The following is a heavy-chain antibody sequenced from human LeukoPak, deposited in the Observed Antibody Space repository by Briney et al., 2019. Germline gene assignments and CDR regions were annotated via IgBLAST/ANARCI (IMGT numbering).Heavy chain of an antibody. Sequence: GESLKISCNGSGYSFTSYWIGWVRQMPGKGLEWMGIIYPGDSDTRYSPSFEGQVIISADKSINTAYLQWSSLKATDTGMYFCARQYGRPFDYWGQGTLVTVSS. D-gene: IGHD4-17*01. V-gene: IGHV5-51*01. CDR1: GYSFTSYW. CDR3: ARQYGRPFDY. CDR2: IYPGDSDT. J-gene: IGHJ4*02.